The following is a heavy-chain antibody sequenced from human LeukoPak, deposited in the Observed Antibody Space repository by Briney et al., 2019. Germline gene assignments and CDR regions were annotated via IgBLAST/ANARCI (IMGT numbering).Heavy chain of an antibody. CDR2: IIPILGIA. J-gene: IGHJ4*02. CDR1: GGTFSSYA. D-gene: IGHD3-22*01. CDR3: ARDPEYYYDSSGPIDY. V-gene: IGHV1-69*04. Sequence: SVKVSCKASGGTFSSYAISWVRQAPGQGLEWMGRIIPILGIANYAQKFQGRVTITADKSTSTAYMELSSLRSEDTAVYYCARDPEYYYDSSGPIDYWGQGTLVTVSS.